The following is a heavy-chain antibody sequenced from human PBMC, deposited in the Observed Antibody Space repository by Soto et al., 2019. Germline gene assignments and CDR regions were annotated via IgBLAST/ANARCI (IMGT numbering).Heavy chain of an antibody. CDR1: GFTFSSYS. D-gene: IGHD6-19*01. V-gene: IGHV3-48*01. CDR2: ISSSSSTI. CDR3: GGEARGWDQRGGGYFDY. J-gene: IGHJ4*02. Sequence: EVQLVESGGGLVQPGGSLRLSCAASGFTFSSYSMNWVRQAPGKGLEWVSYISSSSSTIYYADSVKGRFTISRDNAKDSLYLQMNSPGAGDTGGYYCGGEARGWDQRGGGYFDYWGQGTLVTVSS.